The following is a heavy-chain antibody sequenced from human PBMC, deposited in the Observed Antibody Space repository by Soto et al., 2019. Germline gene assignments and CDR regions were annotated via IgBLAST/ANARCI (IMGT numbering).Heavy chain of an antibody. J-gene: IGHJ6*02. V-gene: IGHV3-30*18. Sequence: QVQLVESGGGVVQPGRSLRLSCAASGFTFSSYGMHWVRQAPGKGLEWVAVISYDGSNKYYADSVKGRFTISRDNSKNTLYLQMNSLRAEDTAVYYCAKAQWFGELPSRYYYGMDVWGQGTTVTVSS. CDR1: GFTFSSYG. D-gene: IGHD3-10*01. CDR2: ISYDGSNK. CDR3: AKAQWFGELPSRYYYGMDV.